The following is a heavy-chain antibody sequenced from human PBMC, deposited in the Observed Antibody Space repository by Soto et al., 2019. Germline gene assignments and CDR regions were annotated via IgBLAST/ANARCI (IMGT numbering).Heavy chain of an antibody. CDR2: ISYDGSNK. Sequence: VGSLRLSCAASGFTFSSYGMHWVRQAPGKGLEWVAVISYDGSNKYYADSVKGRFTISRDNSKNTLYLQMNSLRAEDTAVYYCAKSGITGTTNLPSPIFWGQGTLVTVSS. CDR1: GFTFSSYG. J-gene: IGHJ4*02. D-gene: IGHD1-7*01. V-gene: IGHV3-30*18. CDR3: AKSGITGTTNLPSPIF.